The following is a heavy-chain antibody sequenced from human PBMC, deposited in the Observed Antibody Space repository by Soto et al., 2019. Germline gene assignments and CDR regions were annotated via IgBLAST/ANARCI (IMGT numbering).Heavy chain of an antibody. CDR1: GGSFSGYY. V-gene: IGHV4-34*01. Sequence: QVQLQQWGAGLLKPSETLSLTCAVYGGSFSGYYWSWIRQPPGKGLEWIGEINHSGSTNYNPSLKRRVIISLDTSKKQFSLKLSSVTPADAAVDYRARAHRLLWFGEFPLDYWGQGTLVTVSS. J-gene: IGHJ4*02. CDR3: ARAHRLLWFGEFPLDY. D-gene: IGHD3-10*01. CDR2: INHSGST.